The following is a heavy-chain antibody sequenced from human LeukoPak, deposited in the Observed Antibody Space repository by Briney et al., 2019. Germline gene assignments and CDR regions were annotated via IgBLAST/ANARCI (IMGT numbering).Heavy chain of an antibody. CDR1: GFTVSSNY. CDR3: ARDWVRGKGTSPAY. V-gene: IGHV3-53*01. J-gene: IGHJ4*02. CDR2: IYSGGST. Sequence: PGGSLRLSCAASGFTVSSNYMSWVRQAPGKGLEWVSVIYSGGSTYYADSVKGRFTISRDNSKNTLYLQMNSLRAEDTAVYYCARDWVRGKGTSPAYWGQGTLVTVSS. D-gene: IGHD3-10*01.